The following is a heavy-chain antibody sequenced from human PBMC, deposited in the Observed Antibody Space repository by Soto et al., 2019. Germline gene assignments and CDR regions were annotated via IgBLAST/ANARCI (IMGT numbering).Heavy chain of an antibody. V-gene: IGHV1-18*01. CDR1: GYTFTNYG. J-gene: IGHJ6*02. CDR3: ARVGDCSSTSCRYSGIAVAGTSSYYYGMDV. D-gene: IGHD6-19*01. Sequence: ASVKVSCKASGYTFTNYGISWVRQAPGQGLEWMGWISAYNGNTNYAQKLQGRVTMTTDTSTSTAYMELRSLRSDDTAVYYCARVGDCSSTSCRYSGIAVAGTSSYYYGMDVWGQGTTVTVS. CDR2: ISAYNGNT.